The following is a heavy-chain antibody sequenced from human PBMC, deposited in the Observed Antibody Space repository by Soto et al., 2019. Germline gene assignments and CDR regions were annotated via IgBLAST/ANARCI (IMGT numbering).Heavy chain of an antibody. CDR1: GFSFSSYT. Sequence: EVQLVESGGGLVKPGGSLRLSCEASGFSFSSYTMTWVRQAPGKGLEWVSSISGSSTYIYYAASVRGRFTISRDSAKNSLHLQMNSLRAEDTAMYYCARDDGFSSTSVNAIDIWGQGTMVTVSS. CDR2: ISGSSTYI. V-gene: IGHV3-21*01. CDR3: ARDDGFSSTSVNAIDI. J-gene: IGHJ3*02. D-gene: IGHD2-2*01.